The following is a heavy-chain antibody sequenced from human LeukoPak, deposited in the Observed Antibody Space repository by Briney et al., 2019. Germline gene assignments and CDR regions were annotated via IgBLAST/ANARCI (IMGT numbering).Heavy chain of an antibody. CDR3: ARGSYPDAFDI. V-gene: IGHV1-69*13. Sequence: SVKVSCKASGGTFSGYAISWVRQAPGQGLEWMGGIIPIFGTANYAQKFQGRVTITAKEYTSTAYMELSSLRSEDTAVYYCARGSYPDAFDIWGQGTMVTVSS. J-gene: IGHJ3*02. CDR2: IIPIFGTA. CDR1: GGTFSGYA. D-gene: IGHD1-26*01.